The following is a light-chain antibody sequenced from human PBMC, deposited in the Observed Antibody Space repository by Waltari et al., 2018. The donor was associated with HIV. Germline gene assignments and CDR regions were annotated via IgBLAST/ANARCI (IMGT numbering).Light chain of an antibody. V-gene: IGKV3-15*01. CDR2: GAS. CDR1: QTVVLN. CDR3: QQYDVWPLT. Sequence: DILLTQSPSTLSVSPGVRGTLSCRASQTVVLNLAWYQQRPGQPPKLLVYGASIRASGVSSRFSGSGSGTEFTLTITSVRSEDFAMYFCQQYDVWPLTFGGGTNVDLK. J-gene: IGKJ4*01.